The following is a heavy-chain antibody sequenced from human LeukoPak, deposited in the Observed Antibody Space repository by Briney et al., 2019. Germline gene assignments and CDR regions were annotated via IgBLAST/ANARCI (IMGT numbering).Heavy chain of an antibody. CDR1: GFTFSSYA. J-gene: IGHJ4*02. D-gene: IGHD3-22*01. Sequence: GGSLRLSCAASGFTFSSYAMSSVRQAPGKGLEWVSAISGSGGGTSYADSVKGRFTIPRDNSKNTLYLHMNSLRAQDTPLSYFAKVSRIVVVITEIDYWGQGTLVTVSS. CDR2: ISGSGGGT. V-gene: IGHV3-23*01. CDR3: AKVSRIVVVITEIDY.